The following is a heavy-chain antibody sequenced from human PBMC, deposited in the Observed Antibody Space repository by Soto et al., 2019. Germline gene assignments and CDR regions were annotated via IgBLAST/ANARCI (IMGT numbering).Heavy chain of an antibody. D-gene: IGHD3-16*01. CDR1: GGSISSSSYY. CDR2: IYYSGST. V-gene: IGHV4-39*01. Sequence: SETLSLTCTVSGGSISSSSYYWGWIRQPPGKGLEWIGSIYYSGSTYYNPSLKSRVTISVDTSKNQFSLKLSSVTAADTAVYYCASVVWEFNWFDPWGQGTLVTVS. CDR3: ASVVWEFNWFDP. J-gene: IGHJ5*02.